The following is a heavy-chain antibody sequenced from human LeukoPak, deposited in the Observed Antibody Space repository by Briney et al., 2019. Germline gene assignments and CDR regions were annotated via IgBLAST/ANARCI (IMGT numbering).Heavy chain of an antibody. D-gene: IGHD5-24*01. V-gene: IGHV3-7*01. Sequence: PGGSLRLSCAASGSTFTTYWMSWVRQTPEKGLEWVANIKEDGSRDYYVDSVKGRFTISRDNAKNLLYLQMKSLRAEDTAIYYCARDGGGYDSWGQGTLVTVSS. CDR2: IKEDGSRD. CDR1: GSTFTTYW. J-gene: IGHJ5*01. CDR3: ARDGGGYDS.